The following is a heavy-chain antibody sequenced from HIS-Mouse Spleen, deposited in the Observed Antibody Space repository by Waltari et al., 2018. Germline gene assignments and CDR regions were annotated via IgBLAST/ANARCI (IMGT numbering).Heavy chain of an antibody. CDR3: TRDAGLYSSSASGAFDI. V-gene: IGHV3-49*03. J-gene: IGHJ3*02. CDR1: GFTFGDYA. Sequence: EVQLVESGGGLVQPGRSLRLSCTASGFTFGDYAMSWFRQAPGKGLAWVGFIRSKADGVTTEYEASVKGRLTISRDDSKSSAYLQMNSLKTEDTAVYYCTRDAGLYSSSASGAFDIWGQGTMVTVSS. D-gene: IGHD6-6*01. CDR2: IRSKADGVTT.